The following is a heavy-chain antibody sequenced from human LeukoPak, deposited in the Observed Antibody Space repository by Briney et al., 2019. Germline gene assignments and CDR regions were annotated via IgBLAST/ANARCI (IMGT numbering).Heavy chain of an antibody. D-gene: IGHD2-15*01. V-gene: IGHV4-31*03. CDR1: GGSISSGGYY. CDR2: IYYSGST. CDR3: ARDPGTPVYNWFDP. Sequence: SETLSLTCTVSGGSISSGGYYWSWIRQHPGKGLEWIGYIYYSGSTYYNPSLKSRVTISVDTSKNQFSLKLSSVTAADTAVYYCARDPGTPVYNWFDPWGQGALVTVSS. J-gene: IGHJ5*02.